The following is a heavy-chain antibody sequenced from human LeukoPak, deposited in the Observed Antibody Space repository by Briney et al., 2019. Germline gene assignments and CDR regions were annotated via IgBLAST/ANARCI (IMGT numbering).Heavy chain of an antibody. CDR3: ASSGSYYGYFQH. Sequence: SETLSLTCTVSGGSISSYYWSWIRQPSGKGLEWIGYIYYSGSTNYNPSLKSRVTVSVDTSKNQFSLKLSSVTAADTAVYYCASSGSYYGYFQHWGQGTLVTVSS. V-gene: IGHV4-59*08. CDR2: IYYSGST. D-gene: IGHD1-26*01. CDR1: GGSISSYY. J-gene: IGHJ1*01.